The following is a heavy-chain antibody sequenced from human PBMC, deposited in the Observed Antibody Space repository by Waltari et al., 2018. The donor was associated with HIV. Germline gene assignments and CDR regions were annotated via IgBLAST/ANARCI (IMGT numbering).Heavy chain of an antibody. Sequence: QVQLQESGPGLVKPSQTLSLPCIVSGGSISSGDYCWSWIRQHPGKGLEWIGYIFYSGTTYYNPSLKIRITIAIDTSENQFALKLSSVTAADTAVYYCARVSRFDGLFNYFDYWGQGTLVTVSS. D-gene: IGHD3-9*01. V-gene: IGHV4-31*03. CDR3: ARVSRFDGLFNYFDY. CDR1: GGSISSGDYC. J-gene: IGHJ4*02. CDR2: IFYSGTT.